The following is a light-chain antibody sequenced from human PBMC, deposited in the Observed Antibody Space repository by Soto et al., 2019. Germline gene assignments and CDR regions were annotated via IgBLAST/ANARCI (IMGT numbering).Light chain of an antibody. CDR2: GAS. CDR1: QSVSSN. V-gene: IGKV3-15*01. Sequence: ETVMTQSPATLSVSPGERATFSCRASQSVSSNLAWYQQKPGQAPRLLIYGASTRATGIPARFSGSGSGTEFTLTISSLQSEDFAVYYCQQYNNWPRTFGQGTMVEIK. J-gene: IGKJ1*01. CDR3: QQYNNWPRT.